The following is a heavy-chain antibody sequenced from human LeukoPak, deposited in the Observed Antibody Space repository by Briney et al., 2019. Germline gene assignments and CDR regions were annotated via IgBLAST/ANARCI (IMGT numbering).Heavy chain of an antibody. Sequence: SETLSLTCTVSGSSISNYYWSWIRRPPGKGLEWIGYIYYSGSANHNPSLKSRVTISVDTSKNQFSLKLSSVTAADTAVYYCARVTATTGIRYFDYWGQGTLVTVSS. J-gene: IGHJ4*02. V-gene: IGHV4-59*01. CDR3: ARVTATTGIRYFDY. CDR1: GSSISNYY. D-gene: IGHD6-13*01. CDR2: IYYSGSA.